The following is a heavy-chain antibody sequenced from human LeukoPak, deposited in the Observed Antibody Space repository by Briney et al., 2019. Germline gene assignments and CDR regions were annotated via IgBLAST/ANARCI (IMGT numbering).Heavy chain of an antibody. Sequence: SETLSLTCTVSGGSISSGDYYWSWIRQPLGTGLEWIGYIYYSGSTYYNPSLKSRVTISVDTSKNQFSLKLSSVTAADTAVYYCARATNVPAFDIWGQGTMVTVSS. D-gene: IGHD2-8*01. CDR1: GGSISSGDYY. CDR3: ARATNVPAFDI. V-gene: IGHV4-30-4*08. J-gene: IGHJ3*02. CDR2: IYYSGST.